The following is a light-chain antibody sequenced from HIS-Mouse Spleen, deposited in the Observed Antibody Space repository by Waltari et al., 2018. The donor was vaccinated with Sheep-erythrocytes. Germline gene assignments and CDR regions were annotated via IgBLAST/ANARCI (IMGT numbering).Light chain of an antibody. CDR2: EVS. V-gene: IGLV2-8*01. J-gene: IGLJ3*02. CDR3: SSYAGSNNWV. Sequence: QSALTQPRSVSGSPGQSVTISCTGTSSAVGGYKYVSWYQQHPGKAPKLMIYEVSKRPSGVPDRFSGSKSGNTASLTVSGLQAEDEADYYCSSYAGSNNWVFGGGTKLTVL. CDR1: SSAVGGYKY.